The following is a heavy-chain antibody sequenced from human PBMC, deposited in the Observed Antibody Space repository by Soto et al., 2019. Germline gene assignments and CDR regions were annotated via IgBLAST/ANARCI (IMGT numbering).Heavy chain of an antibody. CDR3: AKTENYDFWSGPTFYFDY. CDR2: ISGSGGST. V-gene: IGHV3-23*01. D-gene: IGHD3-3*01. CDR1: GFTFSSYA. J-gene: IGHJ4*02. Sequence: EVQLLESGGGLVQPGGSLRLSCAASGFTFSSYAMSWVRQAPGKGLEWVSAISGSGGSTYYADSVKGRFTISRDNSKNTLYLHMNSLRAEDTAVYYCAKTENYDFWSGPTFYFDYWGQGTLVTVSS.